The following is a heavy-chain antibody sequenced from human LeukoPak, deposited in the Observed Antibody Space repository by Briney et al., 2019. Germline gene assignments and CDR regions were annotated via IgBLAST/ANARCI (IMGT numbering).Heavy chain of an antibody. J-gene: IGHJ4*02. CDR1: GFTFSTYW. Sequence: GGSLRLSCAASGFTFSTYWMSWVRQAPGKGLEWVANIKQDGGEIYYVDSVKGRFTISRDNAKSLLYLQLNSLRAEDTAVYSCARGSGSYYIHWGQGTLVTVSS. V-gene: IGHV3-7*03. D-gene: IGHD1-26*01. CDR3: ARGSGSYYIH. CDR2: IKQDGGEI.